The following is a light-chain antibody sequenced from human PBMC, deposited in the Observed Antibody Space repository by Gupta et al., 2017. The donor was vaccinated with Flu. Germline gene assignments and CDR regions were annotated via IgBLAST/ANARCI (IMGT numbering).Light chain of an antibody. CDR3: GTWDSSLSAWV. CDR2: ENN. Sequence: KVTISCSGSSTNIENNYVAWYQQLPGTAPKLLIYENNKRPSGIPDRFSGSKSDTTATLGITGRQTGDEADYYCGTWDSSLSAWVFGGGTKLTVL. J-gene: IGLJ3*02. V-gene: IGLV1-51*02. CDR1: STNIENNY.